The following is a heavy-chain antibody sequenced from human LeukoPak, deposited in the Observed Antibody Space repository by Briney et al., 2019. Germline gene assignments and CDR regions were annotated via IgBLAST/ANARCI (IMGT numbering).Heavy chain of an antibody. J-gene: IGHJ6*04. D-gene: IGHD4-17*01. Sequence: GGSLRLSCAASGFTFSSHEMKWVRQAPGKGLEWVSYISSSGSTIYYADSVNGRFTISRDNAKDSLFLQMNSLRVEDTAVYYCARDYDYGYYYGIDVWGKGTTVTVSS. V-gene: IGHV3-48*03. CDR2: ISSSGSTI. CDR3: ARDYDYGYYYGIDV. CDR1: GFTFSSHE.